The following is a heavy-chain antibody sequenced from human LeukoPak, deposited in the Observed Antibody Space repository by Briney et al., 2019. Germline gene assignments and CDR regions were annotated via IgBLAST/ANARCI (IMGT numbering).Heavy chain of an antibody. CDR1: GGSISSYY. V-gene: IGHV4-59*01. Sequence: PSETLSLTCTVSGGSISSYYWSWIRRPPGKGLEWIGYIYYTGSTNYNPSLKSRVTISVDTSKNQFSLKLSSVTAADAAVYYCARDPRTGYFDLWGRGTLVTVSS. CDR2: IYYTGST. D-gene: IGHD1-14*01. CDR3: ARDPRTGYFDL. J-gene: IGHJ2*01.